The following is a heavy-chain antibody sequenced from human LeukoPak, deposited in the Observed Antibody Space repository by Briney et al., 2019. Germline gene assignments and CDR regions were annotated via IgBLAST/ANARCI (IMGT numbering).Heavy chain of an antibody. CDR1: GFTFSSYW. V-gene: IGHV3-48*02. CDR2: ITSSSPTI. J-gene: IGHJ4*02. D-gene: IGHD3-10*01. CDR3: ARDALGGFDH. Sequence: GGSLRLSCAASGFTFSSYWMSWVRQAPGKGLEWVSYITSSSPTIYYADSVKGRFTISRDNAKNSLYLQMNSLRDEDTALYYCARDALGGFDHWGQGTLVTVSS.